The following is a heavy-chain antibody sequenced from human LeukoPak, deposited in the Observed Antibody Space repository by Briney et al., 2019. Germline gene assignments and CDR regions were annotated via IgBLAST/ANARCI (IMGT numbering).Heavy chain of an antibody. CDR1: GFTFSSYV. CDR3: ARDPLDISRWANAFDI. Sequence: GGSLRLSCAASGFTFSSYVMHWVRQAPGKGLEWVAIISYDGSNEYYADSVKGRFTISRDNSKNTLHLQMNGLRAEDTAVYYCARDPLDISRWANAFDIWGQGTTVIVAS. D-gene: IGHD5-12*01. J-gene: IGHJ3*02. V-gene: IGHV3-30*04. CDR2: ISYDGSNE.